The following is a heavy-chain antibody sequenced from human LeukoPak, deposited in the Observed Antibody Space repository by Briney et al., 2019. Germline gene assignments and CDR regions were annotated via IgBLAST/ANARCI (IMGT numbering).Heavy chain of an antibody. J-gene: IGHJ4*02. CDR3: AGASYDSSGVH. Sequence: SETLSLTCTVSGGSISSYYWSWIRQPPGKGLEWIGYIYYSGSTNYNPSLKSRVTISVVTSKNQFSLKLSSVTAADTAVYYCAGASYDSSGVHWGQGTLVTVSS. CDR1: GGSISSYY. D-gene: IGHD3-22*01. CDR2: IYYSGST. V-gene: IGHV4-59*01.